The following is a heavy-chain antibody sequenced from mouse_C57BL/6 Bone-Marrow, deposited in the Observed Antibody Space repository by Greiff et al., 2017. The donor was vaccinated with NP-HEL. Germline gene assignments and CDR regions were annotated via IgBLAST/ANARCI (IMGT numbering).Heavy chain of an antibody. CDR3: ARPYYYGSSYGYFDV. CDR1: GYTFTSYG. D-gene: IGHD1-1*01. Sequence: QVQLQQSGAELARPGASVKLSCKASGYTFTSYGISWVKQRTGQGLEWIGEIYPRSGNTYYNEKFKGKATLPADKSSSTAYMVLRSLTSEDSAVYFCARPYYYGSSYGYFDVWGTGTTVTVSS. J-gene: IGHJ1*03. V-gene: IGHV1-81*01. CDR2: IYPRSGNT.